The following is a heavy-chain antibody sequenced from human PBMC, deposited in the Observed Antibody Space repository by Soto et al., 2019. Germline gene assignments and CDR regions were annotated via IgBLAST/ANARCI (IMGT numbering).Heavy chain of an antibody. D-gene: IGHD3-10*01. J-gene: IGHJ6*04. CDR3: ASPAAGVPYYYGMDV. V-gene: IGHV4-39*01. Sequence: SETLSLTCTVSGGSISSSSYYWGWIRQAPGKGLEWIGSIYYSGSTYYNPSLKSRVTISVDTSKNQFSLKLSSVTAADTAVYYCASPAAGVPYYYGMDVWGKGTTVAVSS. CDR1: GGSISSSSYY. CDR2: IYYSGST.